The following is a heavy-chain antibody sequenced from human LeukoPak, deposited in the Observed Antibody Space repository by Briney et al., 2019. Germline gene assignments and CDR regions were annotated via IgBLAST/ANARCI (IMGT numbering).Heavy chain of an antibody. CDR3: ASGGWYYFDY. V-gene: IGHV1-2*02. Sequence: ASVKVSCKASGYTFTGYYIHWVRQAPGQGLEWMGWINPNSGGTNHAQKFQGRVTMTRDTSISTAYMELSRLRSDDTAVYYCASGGWYYFDYWGQGTLVTVSS. D-gene: IGHD2-15*01. J-gene: IGHJ4*02. CDR1: GYTFTGYY. CDR2: INPNSGGT.